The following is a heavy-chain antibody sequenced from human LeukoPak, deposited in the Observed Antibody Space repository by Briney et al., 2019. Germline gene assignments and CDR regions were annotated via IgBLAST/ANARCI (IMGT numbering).Heavy chain of an antibody. CDR3: ARADCSSTSCYHSWFDP. Sequence: SETLSLTCTVSGGSISSYYWSWIRQHPGKGLEWIGYIYYSGSTYYNPSLKSRVTISVDTSKNQFSLKLSSVTAADTAVYYCARADCSSTSCYHSWFDPWGQGTLVTVSS. CDR2: IYYSGST. CDR1: GGSISSYY. D-gene: IGHD2-2*01. J-gene: IGHJ5*02. V-gene: IGHV4-59*06.